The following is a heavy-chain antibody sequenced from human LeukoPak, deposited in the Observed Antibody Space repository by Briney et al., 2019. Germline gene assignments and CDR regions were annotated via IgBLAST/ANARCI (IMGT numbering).Heavy chain of an antibody. CDR3: ARHYKYTLTTVFDY. J-gene: IGHJ4*02. V-gene: IGHV4-59*08. CDR1: GGSISPYY. Sequence: SETLSLTCTVSGGSISPYYWSWSRQPPGKGLEWIGYIHYSGSTKYNPSLKSRVTISLDTSKNQFSLRLSSVSAADTAVYYCARHYKYTLTTVFDYWGQGTLVTVSS. CDR2: IHYSGST. D-gene: IGHD4-11*01.